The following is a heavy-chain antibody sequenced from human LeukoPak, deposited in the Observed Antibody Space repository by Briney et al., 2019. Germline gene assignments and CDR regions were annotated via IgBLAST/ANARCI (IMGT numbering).Heavy chain of an antibody. CDR1: GGSISSYY. CDR2: IYYSGST. Sequence: WETLSLTCTVSGGSISSYYWSWIRQPPGKGLEWIGYIYYSGSTNYNPSLKSRVAISVDTSKNQFSLKLSSVTAADTAVYYCASLHGGSRNYWGQGTLVTVSS. D-gene: IGHD3-16*01. CDR3: ASLHGGSRNY. J-gene: IGHJ4*02. V-gene: IGHV4-59*08.